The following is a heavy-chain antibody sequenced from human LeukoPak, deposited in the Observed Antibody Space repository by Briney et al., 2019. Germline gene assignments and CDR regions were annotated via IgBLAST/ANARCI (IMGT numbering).Heavy chain of an antibody. V-gene: IGHV3-21*01. CDR2: ITTSSSYI. D-gene: IGHD4-17*01. Sequence: GGSLRLSCAASGFTFSSYSMNWVRQAPGKGLEWVSSITTSSSYIYYADSVKGRFTVSRDNAKNSLYLQMNSLRAEDSAVYYCARDRLHYGEYEKTFDYWGQGTLVTVSS. CDR1: GFTFSSYS. J-gene: IGHJ4*02. CDR3: ARDRLHYGEYEKTFDY.